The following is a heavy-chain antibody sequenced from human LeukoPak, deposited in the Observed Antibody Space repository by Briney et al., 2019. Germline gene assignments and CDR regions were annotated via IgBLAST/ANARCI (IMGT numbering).Heavy chain of an antibody. CDR1: GGSISSYY. CDR2: IYYSGST. Sequence: SETLSLTCTVSGGSISSYYWSWIRQPPGKGLEWIGYIYYSGSTNYNPSLKSRVTISADTSKNQFSLKLSSVTAADTAVYYCARDRAALRYSTWGYFDLWGRGTLVTVSS. CDR3: ARDRAALRYSTWGYFDL. D-gene: IGHD2-15*01. V-gene: IGHV4-59*01. J-gene: IGHJ2*01.